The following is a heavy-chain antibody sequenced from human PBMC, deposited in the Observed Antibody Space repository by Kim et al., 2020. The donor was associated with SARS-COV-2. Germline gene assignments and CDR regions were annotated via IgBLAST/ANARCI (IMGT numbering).Heavy chain of an antibody. D-gene: IGHD6-13*01. CDR3: AKVDYSSSWYL. CDR1: GFTFSSYG. J-gene: IGHJ4*02. CDR2: ISYDGSNK. Sequence: GGSLRLSCAASGFTFSSYGMHWVRQAPGKGLEWVAVISYDGSNKYYADSVKGRFTISRDNSKNTLYLQMNSLRAEDTAVYYCAKVDYSSSWYLWGQGTLVTVSS. V-gene: IGHV3-30*18.